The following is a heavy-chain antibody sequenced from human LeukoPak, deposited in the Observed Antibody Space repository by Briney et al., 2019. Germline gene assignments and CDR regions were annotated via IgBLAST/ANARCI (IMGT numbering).Heavy chain of an antibody. D-gene: IGHD5-12*01. Sequence: KPSETLSLTCTVSGGSISSYYWSWIRQPPGKGLEWIASISHSGSTFHNPSLKSRVTISSDTSKNQFSLKLSSVTAADTAVYYCVRDKSGATTFDYWGQGTLVTVSS. CDR1: GGSISSYY. J-gene: IGHJ4*02. CDR3: VRDKSGATTFDY. V-gene: IGHV4-38-2*02. CDR2: ISHSGST.